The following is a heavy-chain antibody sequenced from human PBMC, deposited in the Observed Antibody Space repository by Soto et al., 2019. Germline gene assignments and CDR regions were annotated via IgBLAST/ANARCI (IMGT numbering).Heavy chain of an antibody. CDR3: AKVATVTTSYFDC. J-gene: IGHJ4*02. Sequence: GGSLRLSCAASGFTFSIYAMSWVRQAPGKGLEWVSVISGSGGTTYYADSVKGRFTISRDKSKNTLYLQMNSLRAEDTALYYCAKVATVTTSYFDCWGQGTLVTVSS. D-gene: IGHD4-17*01. V-gene: IGHV3-23*01. CDR1: GFTFSIYA. CDR2: ISGSGGTT.